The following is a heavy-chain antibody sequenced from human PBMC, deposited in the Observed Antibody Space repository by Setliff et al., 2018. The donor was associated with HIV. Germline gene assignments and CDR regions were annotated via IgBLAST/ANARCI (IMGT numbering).Heavy chain of an antibody. D-gene: IGHD3-22*01. CDR2: INHSEST. CDR3: ARGHSYDSYGYYLRGFDI. Sequence: SETLSLTCTVSGGSISSGGYYWSWIRQHPGKGLEWIGEINHSESTNYNPSVKRRVTISIDTSKNQISLKLSSVTAADTAVYYCARGHSYDSYGYYLRGFDIWGPGTMVTVSS. CDR1: GGSISSGGYY. V-gene: IGHV4-39*07. J-gene: IGHJ3*02.